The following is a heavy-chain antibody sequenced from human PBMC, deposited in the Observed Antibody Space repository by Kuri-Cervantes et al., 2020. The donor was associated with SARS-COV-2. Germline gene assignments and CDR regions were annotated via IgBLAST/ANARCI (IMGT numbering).Heavy chain of an antibody. CDR1: GGSISSSSYY. D-gene: IGHD3-9*01. V-gene: IGHV4-39*01. J-gene: IGHJ6*02. CDR2: IYYSGST. CDR3: ARHFSWGSGEKYYDILTRPDYGMDV. Sequence: SETLSLTCTVSGGSISSSSYYWGWIRQPPGKGLERIGSIYYSGSTFYNPSLKSRVTISVDTSKNQFSLKLSSVTAADTAVYYCARHFSWGSGEKYYDILTRPDYGMDVWGQGTTVTVSS.